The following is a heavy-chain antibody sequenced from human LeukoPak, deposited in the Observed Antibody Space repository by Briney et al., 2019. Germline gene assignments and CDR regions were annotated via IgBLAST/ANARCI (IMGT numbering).Heavy chain of an antibody. CDR2: IYYSGST. CDR3: ARAPGEDCSSTSCTQPNYYYYYYMDV. D-gene: IGHD2-2*01. CDR1: GGSISSYY. V-gene: IGHV4-59*01. Sequence: SETLSLTCTVSGGSISSYYWSWIRQPPGKGLEWIGYIYYSGSTNYNPSLKGRVTISVDTSKNQFSLKLSSVTAADTAVYYCARAPGEDCSSTSCTQPNYYYYYYMDVWGKGTTVTVSS. J-gene: IGHJ6*03.